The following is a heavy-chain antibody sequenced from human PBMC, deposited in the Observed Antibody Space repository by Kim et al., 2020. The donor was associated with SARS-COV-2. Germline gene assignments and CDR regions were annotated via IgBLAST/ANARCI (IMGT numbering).Heavy chain of an antibody. V-gene: IGHV4-59*13. D-gene: IGHD2-15*01. CDR3: VRDGGGGAFDP. CDR1: GGSISNYY. CDR2: IYYSGST. J-gene: IGHJ5*02. Sequence: SETLSLTCTVSGGSISNYYWSWIRQPPGKGLEWIGYIYYSGSTNYNPSLKSRVTISIDTSKRQFSLKLNSVTAADTAVYYCVRDGGGGAFDPWGQGTLVTVSS.